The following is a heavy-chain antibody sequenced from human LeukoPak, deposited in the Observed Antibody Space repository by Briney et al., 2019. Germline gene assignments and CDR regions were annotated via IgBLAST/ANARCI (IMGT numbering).Heavy chain of an antibody. J-gene: IGHJ4*02. D-gene: IGHD6-6*01. V-gene: IGHV4-4*07. Sequence: SETLSLTCTVSGGSISSYYWSWIRQPAGKGLEWIGRIYSSGSTNYNPSLESRVTMSVDTSKNQFFLRLSSVTAADTAVYFCARLLFGNSYYFDYWGQGTLVTVSS. CDR3: ARLLFGNSYYFDY. CDR2: IYSSGST. CDR1: GGSISSYY.